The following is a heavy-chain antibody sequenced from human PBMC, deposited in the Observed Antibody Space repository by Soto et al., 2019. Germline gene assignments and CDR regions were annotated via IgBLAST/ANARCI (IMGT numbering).Heavy chain of an antibody. V-gene: IGHV3-30-3*01. D-gene: IGHD3-3*01. J-gene: IGHJ4*02. CDR2: ISYDGSNK. Sequence: AGGSLRLSCAASGFTFSSYAMHWVRQAPGKGLEWVAVISYDGSNKYYADSVKGRFTISRDNSKNTLYLQMNSLRAEDTAVYYCARDDDVSAFAYWGQGTLVTASP. CDR3: ARDDDVSAFAY. CDR1: GFTFSSYA.